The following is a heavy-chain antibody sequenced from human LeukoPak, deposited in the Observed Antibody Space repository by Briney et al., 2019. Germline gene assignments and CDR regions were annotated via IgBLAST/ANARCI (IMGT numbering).Heavy chain of an antibody. D-gene: IGHD3-16*01. J-gene: IGHJ4*02. V-gene: IGHV4-34*01. CDR2: INHSGST. CDR3: ARVRLKLFDY. Sequence: SETLSLTCAVYGGSFSGYYWSWIRQPPGKGLEWIGEINHSGSTNYNPSLKSRVTISVDTSKNQFSLKPSSVTAADTAVYYCARVRLKLFDYWGQGTLVTVSS. CDR1: GGSFSGYY.